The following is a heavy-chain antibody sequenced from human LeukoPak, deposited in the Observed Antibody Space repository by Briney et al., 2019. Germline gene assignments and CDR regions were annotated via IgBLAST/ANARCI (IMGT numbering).Heavy chain of an antibody. CDR2: IKSKANGGTT. J-gene: IGHJ4*02. D-gene: IGHD1-26*01. CDR1: GFIFSDAW. Sequence: PGGSLRLSCAASGFIFSDAWMTWLRQAPGKELEWVGLIKSKANGGTTHYAAPVKGRFTVSRDDSRSTLFLQMNSLKSEDTGVYYCAREVAGAQPYWGLGTLVTVSS. CDR3: AREVAGAQPY. V-gene: IGHV3-15*01.